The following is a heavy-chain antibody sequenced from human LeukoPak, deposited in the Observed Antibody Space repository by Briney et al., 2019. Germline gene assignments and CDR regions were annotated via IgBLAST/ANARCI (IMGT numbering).Heavy chain of an antibody. CDR3: AKMGARHSSSSNFDY. J-gene: IGHJ4*02. Sequence: GGSLRLSCAASGFTFSTYAMSWVRQAPRKGLEWVSAISGSGDRTYYADSVKGRFTISRDNSKNTLFLQMNSLRAEDTAVYYCAKMGARHSSSSNFDYWGQGTLVTVSS. D-gene: IGHD6-6*01. V-gene: IGHV3-23*01. CDR2: ISGSGDRT. CDR1: GFTFSTYA.